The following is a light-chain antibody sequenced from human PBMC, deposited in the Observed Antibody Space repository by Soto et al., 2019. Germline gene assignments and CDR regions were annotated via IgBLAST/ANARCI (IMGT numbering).Light chain of an antibody. CDR1: QSVSSN. V-gene: IGKV3-20*01. CDR2: GAS. J-gene: IGKJ1*01. CDR3: QQYGSSPWT. Sequence: EIVMTQSPATLSVSPGERATLSCRASQSVSSNLAWYQHKPGHSPRLLIYGASSRATGIPDRFSGSGSGTDFTLTISRLEPEDFAVYYCQQYGSSPWTFGQGTKVDIK.